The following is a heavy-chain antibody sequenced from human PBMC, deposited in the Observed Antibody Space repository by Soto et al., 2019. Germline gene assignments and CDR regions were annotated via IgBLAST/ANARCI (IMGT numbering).Heavy chain of an antibody. Sequence: SQTLSLTGNVSGFSIMSYRWSWILQPAGKGLEWIGRIYTSGSTNYNPSLKSRVTMSVDTSKNQFSLKLSSVTAADTAVYYCARDKFLGPDYDILTGYDYWGQGTLVTVSS. CDR2: IYTSGST. CDR3: ARDKFLGPDYDILTGYDY. J-gene: IGHJ4*02. D-gene: IGHD3-9*01. V-gene: IGHV4-4*07. CDR1: GFSIMSYR.